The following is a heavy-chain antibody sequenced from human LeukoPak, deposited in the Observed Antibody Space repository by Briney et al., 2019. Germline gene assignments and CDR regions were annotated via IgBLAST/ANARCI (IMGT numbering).Heavy chain of an antibody. Sequence: GGSLRLSCAASGFTFSTYGMSWVRQAPGKGLQWVSAISYSGSSTYYADSVKGRFTVSRDNAKNTLYLQMNSLRAEDTAVYYCAREGFYYFDFWGQGALVTVAS. CDR2: ISYSGSST. CDR3: AREGFYYFDF. CDR1: GFTFSTYG. V-gene: IGHV3-23*01. J-gene: IGHJ4*01.